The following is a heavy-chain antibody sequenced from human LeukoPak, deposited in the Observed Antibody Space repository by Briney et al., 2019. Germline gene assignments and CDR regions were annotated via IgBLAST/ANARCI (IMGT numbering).Heavy chain of an antibody. CDR3: ARWGYYDILTGYSPWYFDY. D-gene: IGHD3-9*01. Sequence: SETLSLTCAVSGYSISSGYYWGWIRQPPGKGLEWIGSIYHSGSTYYNPSLKSRVTISVDTSKNQFSLKLSSVTAADTAVYYCARWGYYDILTGYSPWYFDYWAREPWSPSPQ. CDR2: IYHSGST. CDR1: GYSISSGYY. J-gene: IGHJ4*02. V-gene: IGHV4-38-2*01.